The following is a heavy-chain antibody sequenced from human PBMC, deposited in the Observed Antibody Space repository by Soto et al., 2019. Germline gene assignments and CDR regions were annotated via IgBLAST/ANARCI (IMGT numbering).Heavy chain of an antibody. CDR1: CYTLTELS. Sequence: EASVKVSFKVSCYTLTELSMHWVRQAPGKGLEWMGGFDPEDGETIYAQKFQGRVTMTEDTSTDTAYMELSSLRSEDTAVYYCATAYGDYCFDYWGQGTLVTVSS. CDR2: FDPEDGET. V-gene: IGHV1-24*01. CDR3: ATAYGDYCFDY. J-gene: IGHJ4*02. D-gene: IGHD4-17*01.